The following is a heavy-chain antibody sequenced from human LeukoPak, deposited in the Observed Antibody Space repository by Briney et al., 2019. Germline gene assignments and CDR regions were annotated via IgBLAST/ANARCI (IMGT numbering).Heavy chain of an antibody. V-gene: IGHV3-21*01. J-gene: IGHJ4*02. Sequence: PGGSLRLSCAASGFTFSSYSMNWVRQAPGKGLEWVSSISSSSSYIYYADSVKGRFTISRDNAKNSLYLQMNSLRAEDTAVYYCARCRYDSSGYYSIIDYWGQGTLVTVSS. D-gene: IGHD3-22*01. CDR3: ARCRYDSSGYYSIIDY. CDR2: ISSSSSYI. CDR1: GFTFSSYS.